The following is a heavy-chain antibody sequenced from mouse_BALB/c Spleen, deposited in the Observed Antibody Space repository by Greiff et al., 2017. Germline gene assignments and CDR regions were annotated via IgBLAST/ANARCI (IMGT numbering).Heavy chain of an antibody. D-gene: IGHD1-1*01. CDR3: ARDPPNLLPYAMDY. V-gene: IGHV7-3*02. Sequence: EVHLVESGGGLVQPGGSLRLSCATSGFTFTDYYMSWVRQPPGKALEWLGFIRNKANGYTTEYSASVKGRFTISRDNSQSILYLQMNTLRAEDSATYYCARDPPNLLPYAMDYWGQGTSVTVSS. J-gene: IGHJ4*01. CDR1: GFTFTDYY. CDR2: IRNKANGYTT.